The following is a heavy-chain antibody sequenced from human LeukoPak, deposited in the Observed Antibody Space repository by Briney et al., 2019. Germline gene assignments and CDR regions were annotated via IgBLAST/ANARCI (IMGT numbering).Heavy chain of an antibody. Sequence: ASVKVSCTASGHTFTSYDINWVRQATGQGLGWMGWLNPNSGNTGYAQKFQGRVTMTRNTSISTAYMELSSLRSEDTAVYYCARAHYDILTGYTGVLNYWGQGTLVTVSS. J-gene: IGHJ4*02. V-gene: IGHV1-8*01. CDR2: LNPNSGNT. D-gene: IGHD3-9*01. CDR1: GHTFTSYD. CDR3: ARAHYDILTGYTGVLNY.